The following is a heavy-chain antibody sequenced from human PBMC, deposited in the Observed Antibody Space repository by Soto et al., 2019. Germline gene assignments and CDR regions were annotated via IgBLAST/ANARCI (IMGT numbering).Heavy chain of an antibody. D-gene: IGHD3-3*01. CDR1: GGSISSGSYY. CDR3: ARHLLEWERVGSDKGLNWFDP. CDR2: IYYSGST. Sequence: SETLSLTCNVSGGSISSGSYYWGWIRQPPGKGLEWIGSIYYSGSTYYNPSLKSRVTMSVDTSKNQFSLKLSSVTAAATAVYYCARHLLEWERVGSDKGLNWFDPWGQGTLVTVSS. J-gene: IGHJ5*02. V-gene: IGHV4-39*01.